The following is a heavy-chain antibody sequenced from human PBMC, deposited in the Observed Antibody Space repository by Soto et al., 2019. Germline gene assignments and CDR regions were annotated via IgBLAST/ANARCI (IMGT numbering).Heavy chain of an antibody. CDR1: GYTFTGYY. CDR2: INPNSGGT. D-gene: IGHD3-9*01. J-gene: IGHJ6*02. Sequence: ASVKVSCKASGYTFTGYYMHWVRQAPGQGLEWMGWINPNSGGTNYAQKFQGWVTMTRDTSISTAYMELSRLRSDDTAVYYCARTRLYYDILTGPHYYYGMDVWGQGTKVTVSS. V-gene: IGHV1-2*04. CDR3: ARTRLYYDILTGPHYYYGMDV.